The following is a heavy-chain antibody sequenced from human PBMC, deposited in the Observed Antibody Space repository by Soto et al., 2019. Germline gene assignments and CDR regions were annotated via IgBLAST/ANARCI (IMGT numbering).Heavy chain of an antibody. Sequence: QITLKESGPTLVKPTQTLTLTCTFSGLSLRTTGVGVGWVRQPPGKALEWLALLYWAGDKRYSPSLKSRLTITXVXSXKXXVLTTTNMGTVDTATYYWGQIRCGGDVVQISASHSYYGLDVWGQGTTVTVSS. CDR2: LYWAGDK. J-gene: IGHJ6*02. CDR1: GLSLRTTGVG. CDR3: GQIRCGGDVVQISASHSYYGLDV. V-gene: IGHV2-5*02. D-gene: IGHD2-21*02.